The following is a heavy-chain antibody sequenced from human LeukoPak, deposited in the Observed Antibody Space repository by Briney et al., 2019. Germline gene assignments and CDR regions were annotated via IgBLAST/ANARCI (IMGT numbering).Heavy chain of an antibody. Sequence: ASVKVSCKASGYTFTSYDINWVRQATGQGLEWMGWMNPNSGNTGYAQKFQGRVTMTRNTSISTAYMELSSLRSEDTAVYYCAGRDANVNIVPTLFPFDYWGQGTLVTVSS. J-gene: IGHJ4*02. CDR2: MNPNSGNT. V-gene: IGHV1-8*01. CDR1: GYTFTSYD. CDR3: AGRDANVNIVPTLFPFDY. D-gene: IGHD5-12*01.